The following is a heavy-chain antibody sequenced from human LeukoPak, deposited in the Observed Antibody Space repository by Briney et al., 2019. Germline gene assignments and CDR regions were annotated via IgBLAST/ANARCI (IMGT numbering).Heavy chain of an antibody. V-gene: IGHV3-30*18. CDR1: GFTFSSYG. D-gene: IGHD3-16*01. CDR2: ISYDGSDK. J-gene: IGHJ4*02. CDR3: AKGAMITFGGYTYFDY. Sequence: GRSLRLSCAASGFTFSSYGMHWVRQAPGKGLEWVAVISYDGSDKYYADSVKGRFTISRDNSKNTLYLQMNSLRAEDTAVYYCAKGAMITFGGYTYFDYWGQGTLVTVSS.